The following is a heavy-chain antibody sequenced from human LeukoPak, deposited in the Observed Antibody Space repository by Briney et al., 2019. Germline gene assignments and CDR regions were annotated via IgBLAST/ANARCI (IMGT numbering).Heavy chain of an antibody. V-gene: IGHV4-31*03. J-gene: IGHJ4*02. D-gene: IGHD3-3*01. CDR1: GSSVSSDEYY. Sequence: SETLSLTCTVSGSSVSSDEYYWSWVRQHPGKGLEWIGYVYYSGSSYYIPSLESRVTMSVEVSKNQFSLELRSVTAADTAVYYCARVRVLRFLEWFLDFWGQGALVTVSS. CDR2: VYYSGSS. CDR3: ARVRVLRFLEWFLDF.